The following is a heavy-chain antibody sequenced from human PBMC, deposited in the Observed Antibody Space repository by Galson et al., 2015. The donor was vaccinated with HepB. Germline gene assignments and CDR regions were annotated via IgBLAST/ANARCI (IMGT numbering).Heavy chain of an antibody. J-gene: IGHJ6*02. D-gene: IGHD5-24*01. V-gene: IGHV1-18*01. CDR1: GYDFNKYG. CDR3: ASDSRLELHLNNYFSYGMDI. CDR2: VSGYDGSA. Sequence: SVKVSCKVSGYDFNKYGLSWVRQAPGQGLEWLGWVSGYDGSANYSPKFRGRVTMTTQTSTGTAYLEVRSLTSDDTAVYYCASDSRLELHLNNYFSYGMDIWGQGTAVTVS.